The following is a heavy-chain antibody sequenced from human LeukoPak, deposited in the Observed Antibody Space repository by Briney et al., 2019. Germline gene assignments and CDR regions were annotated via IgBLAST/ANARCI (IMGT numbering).Heavy chain of an antibody. V-gene: IGHV4-30-2*01. D-gene: IGHD2-2*02. CDR2: IYHSGST. CDR3: ARSRYCSSTSCYKAGRDAFDI. J-gene: IGHJ3*02. CDR1: GGSISSGGYY. Sequence: SETLSLTCTVSGGSISSGGYYWSWIRQPPGKGLEWIGYIYHSGSTYYNPSLKSRVTISVDRSKNQFSLKLSSVTAADTAVYYCARSRYCSSTSCYKAGRDAFDIWGQGTMVTVSS.